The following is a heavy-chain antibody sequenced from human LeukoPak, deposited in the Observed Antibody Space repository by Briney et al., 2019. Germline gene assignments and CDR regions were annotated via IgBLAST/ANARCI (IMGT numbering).Heavy chain of an antibody. CDR1: GGSISSSSYY. CDR2: IYYSGST. CDR3: ARDTGEYEIS. J-gene: IGHJ5*02. V-gene: IGHV4-39*02. Sequence: SETLSLTCTVSGGSISSSSYYWGWIRQPPGTGLEWLGSIYYSGSTYYNPSLKSRVTISADTSKNRFSRTLSSGTAANTAVYYSARDTGEYEISWGQGTLGSVSS. D-gene: IGHD2/OR15-2a*01.